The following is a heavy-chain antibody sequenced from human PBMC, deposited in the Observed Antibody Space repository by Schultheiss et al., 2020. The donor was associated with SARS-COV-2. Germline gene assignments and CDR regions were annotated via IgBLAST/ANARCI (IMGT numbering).Heavy chain of an antibody. CDR1: GGSISSSSYY. CDR3: ARHYSGYSSGWYAFDY. D-gene: IGHD6-19*01. V-gene: IGHV4-39*01. CDR2: IYYSGST. J-gene: IGHJ4*02. Sequence: SETLSLTCTVSGGSISSSSYYWGWIRQPPGKGLEWNGSIYYSGSTYYNPSLKSRVTISVDTSKNQFSLKLSSVTAADTALYYCARHYSGYSSGWYAFDYWGQGTLVTVSS.